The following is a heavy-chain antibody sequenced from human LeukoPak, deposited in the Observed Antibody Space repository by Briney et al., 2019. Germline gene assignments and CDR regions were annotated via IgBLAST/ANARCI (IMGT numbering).Heavy chain of an antibody. V-gene: IGHV4-59*01. CDR3: ARGTGAYYYL. CDR1: GGSITDYY. D-gene: IGHD3-22*01. CDR2: IYYSGST. J-gene: IGHJ3*01. Sequence: PSETLSLTCTVSGGSITDYYWSWIRQPPGKGLEWIGYIYYSGSTKYSPYLKSRVTISIDTSKNQFSLKLSSVTAADTALYYCARGTGAYYYLWGQGTVVTVSS.